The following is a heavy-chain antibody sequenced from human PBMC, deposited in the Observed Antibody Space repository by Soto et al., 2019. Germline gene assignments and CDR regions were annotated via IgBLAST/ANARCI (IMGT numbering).Heavy chain of an antibody. D-gene: IGHD5-18*01. Sequence: SETLSLTCTVSGGSISSYYWSWIRQPPGKGLEWIGYIYYSGSTNYNPSLKSRVTISVDTSKNQFSLKLSSVTAADTAVYYCARLQRDYYYYYMDAWGKGTTVTVSS. V-gene: IGHV4-59*08. CDR1: GGSISSYY. CDR3: ARLQRDYYYYYMDA. CDR2: IYYSGST. J-gene: IGHJ6*03.